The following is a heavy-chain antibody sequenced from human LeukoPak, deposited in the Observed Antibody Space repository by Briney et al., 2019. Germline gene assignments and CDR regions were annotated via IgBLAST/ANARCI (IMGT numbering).Heavy chain of an antibody. J-gene: IGHJ4*02. CDR2: IYYSGST. Sequence: SETLSLTCTVSGGSISSYYWSWIRQPPGKGLEWIGYIYYSGSTNYNPSLKSRVTISADTSKNQLSLKLSSVTAADTAVYYCARVYYYYDSSGISTLYFDYWGQGTLVTVSS. V-gene: IGHV4-59*01. D-gene: IGHD3-22*01. CDR3: ARVYYYYDSSGISTLYFDY. CDR1: GGSISSYY.